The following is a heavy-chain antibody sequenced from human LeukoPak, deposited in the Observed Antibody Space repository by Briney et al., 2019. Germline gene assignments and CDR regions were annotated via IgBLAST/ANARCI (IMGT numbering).Heavy chain of an antibody. CDR2: IYPDDSRT. Sequence: PGESLKISCKGSGYRFTKSWIGWVRQMPGKGLEWVGIIYPDDSRTRYSPSFQGQVTMSVDKSISTAYLQWSSLKASDTAMYYCARLGFGESRSRVDAFDIWGQGTMVTVSS. J-gene: IGHJ3*02. CDR3: ARLGFGESRSRVDAFDI. V-gene: IGHV5-51*01. CDR1: GYRFTKSW. D-gene: IGHD3-10*01.